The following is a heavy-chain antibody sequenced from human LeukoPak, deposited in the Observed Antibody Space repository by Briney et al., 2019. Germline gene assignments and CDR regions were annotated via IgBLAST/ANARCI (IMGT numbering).Heavy chain of an antibody. D-gene: IGHD2-2*01. CDR2: INWNGGST. CDR1: GFTFDDYG. V-gene: IGHV3-20*04. J-gene: IGHJ6*03. CDR3: ARETNQLLYYYYYYYMDV. Sequence: RPGGSLRLSCAASGFTFDDYGMSWVRQAPGKGLEWVSGINWNGGSTGYADSVKGRFTISRDNAKNSLYLQMNSLRAEDTALYYCARETNQLLYYYYYYYMDVWGKGTTVTVSS.